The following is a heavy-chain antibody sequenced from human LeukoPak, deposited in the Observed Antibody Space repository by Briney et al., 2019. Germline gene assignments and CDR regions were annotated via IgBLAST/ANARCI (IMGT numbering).Heavy chain of an antibody. CDR3: ARHFATDIGRGLGQWLVRGAIYFDS. V-gene: IGHV4-30-4*01. J-gene: IGHJ4*02. CDR2: IYYSGST. D-gene: IGHD6-19*01. Sequence: SQTLSLTCTVSGGSISSGDYYWSWIRQPPGKGLEWIGYIYYSGSTYYNPSLKSRVTISVDTSKNQFSLKLSSVTAADTAMYYCARHFATDIGRGLGQWLVRGAIYFDSWGQGALVTVSS. CDR1: GGSISSGDYY.